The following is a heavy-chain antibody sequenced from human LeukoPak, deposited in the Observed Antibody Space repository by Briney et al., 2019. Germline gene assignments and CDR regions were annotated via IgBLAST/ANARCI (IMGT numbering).Heavy chain of an antibody. Sequence: GGSLRLSCAASGFTFDNYAMTWVRQAPGKGLEWVSVISGSGGSTYYADSVKGRFTISGDNSKNTLYLQMNSLRAEDTAIYYCAKDYSRYSTVSPGFDLWGRGTLVTVSS. CDR3: AKDYSRYSTVSPGFDL. D-gene: IGHD2-15*01. CDR2: ISGSGGST. J-gene: IGHJ2*01. CDR1: GFTFDNYA. V-gene: IGHV3-23*01.